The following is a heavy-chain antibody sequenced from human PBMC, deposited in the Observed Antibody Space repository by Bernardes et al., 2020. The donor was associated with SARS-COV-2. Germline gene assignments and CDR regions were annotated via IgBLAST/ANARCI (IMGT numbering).Heavy chain of an antibody. CDR3: AREGYYDSSGYYHHDAVAI. CDR2: IYYSGST. CDR1: GGSVSSYY. Sequence: SETLSLTCTVSGGSVSSYYWSWIRQPPGKGLEWIGYIYYSGSTNYNPSLKSRVTISVDTSKNQFSLKLSSVTAADTAVYYCAREGYYDSSGYYHHDAVAIGGQETIVTVSS. V-gene: IGHV4-59*02. D-gene: IGHD3-22*01. J-gene: IGHJ3*02.